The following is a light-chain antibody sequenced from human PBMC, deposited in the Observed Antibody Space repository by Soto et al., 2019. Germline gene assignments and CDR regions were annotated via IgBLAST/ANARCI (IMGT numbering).Light chain of an antibody. CDR1: QDIRDY. J-gene: IGKJ3*01. V-gene: IGKV1-33*01. CDR2: DAS. Sequence: DIPMTQSPSSLSASVGDRVTITCQARQDIRDYLYWYHQKPGKAPKFLIYDASYLETGVPSRFSGRGSGTDFTFAIRRLQPEYSGTDDCQQYHSLPLTFGPGTTVYSK. CDR3: QQYHSLPLT.